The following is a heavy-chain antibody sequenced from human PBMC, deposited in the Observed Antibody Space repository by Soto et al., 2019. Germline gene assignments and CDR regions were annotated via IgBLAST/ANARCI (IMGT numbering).Heavy chain of an antibody. J-gene: IGHJ4*02. V-gene: IGHV3-7*01. Sequence: EVQLAESGGGLVQPGESLRLSCAASGLTFRNYWLSWVRQAPGQGLEWVASINEDGGAKYFLDSVKGRFIISRDNARSTLSLQMNSLRAEDTAVYYCARGPWWGQGTLVTVSS. CDR3: ARGPW. CDR2: INEDGGAK. CDR1: GLTFRNYW.